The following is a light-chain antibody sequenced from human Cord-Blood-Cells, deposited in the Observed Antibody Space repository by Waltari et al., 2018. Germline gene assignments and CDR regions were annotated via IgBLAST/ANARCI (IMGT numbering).Light chain of an antibody. J-gene: IGLJ3*02. V-gene: IGLV2-23*01. CDR3: CSYAGSSTWV. Sequence: QSALTQPPSVSGSPGPSITISCTGTSRDVGSYNLVSWYQQHPGKAPKLMIYEGSKRPSGVSNRFSGSKSGKTASLTISGLQAEDEADYYCCSYAGSSTWVLGGGTKLTVL. CDR1: SRDVGSYNL. CDR2: EGS.